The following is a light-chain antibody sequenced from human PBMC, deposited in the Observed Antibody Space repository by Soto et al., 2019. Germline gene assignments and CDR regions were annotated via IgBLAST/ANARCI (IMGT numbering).Light chain of an antibody. CDR2: EVT. CDR3: GSFIRSRRFA. Sequence: QSALTQPASVSGSPGQSITISCSGTNSDVGGSHFVSWYQQYPGKAPKLMIFEVTLRPPGVSDRFSGSKSANTASLIISGLQAEDEADSYCGSFIRSRRFAFGPGTKESVL. CDR1: NSDVGGSHF. V-gene: IGLV2-14*01. J-gene: IGLJ1*01.